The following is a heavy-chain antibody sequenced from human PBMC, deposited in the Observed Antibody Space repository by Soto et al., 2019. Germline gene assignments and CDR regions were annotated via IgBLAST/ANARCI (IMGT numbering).Heavy chain of an antibody. D-gene: IGHD2-2*01. J-gene: IGHJ4*02. V-gene: IGHV3-30*18. CDR3: AKERMEQFQLLPFFDF. Sequence: QVQLVESGGGVVQPGRSLRLSCAVSGFTFSSHSMHWVRQAPGKGLEWVTVISYDGSNKYYSDSVRGRFTISRDNSKNTLYLQMDNLRAEDTAVYYCAKERMEQFQLLPFFDFWGQGTLVIVSS. CDR2: ISYDGSNK. CDR1: GFTFSSHS.